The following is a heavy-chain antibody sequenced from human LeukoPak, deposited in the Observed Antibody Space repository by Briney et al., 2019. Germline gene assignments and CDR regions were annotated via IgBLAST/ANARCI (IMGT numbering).Heavy chain of an antibody. CDR1: GFTFSSYA. Sequence: GGSLRLSCAASGFTFSSYAMGWVRQAPGKGLEWVSAISGSGGSTYYADSVKGRFTISRDNSKNTLYLQMNSLRAEDTAVYYCAKDLGYCSGGSCSWGPKDPTLNDYWGQGTLVTVSS. J-gene: IGHJ4*02. D-gene: IGHD2-15*01. CDR2: ISGSGGST. V-gene: IGHV3-23*01. CDR3: AKDLGYCSGGSCSWGPKDPTLNDY.